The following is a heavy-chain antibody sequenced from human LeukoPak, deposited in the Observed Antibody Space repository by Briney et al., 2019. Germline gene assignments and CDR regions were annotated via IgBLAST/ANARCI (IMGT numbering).Heavy chain of an antibody. Sequence: LGASVKVSCKASGGTSSSYAISWVRQAPGQGLEWMGGIIPIFGTANYAQKFQGRVTITTDESTSTAYMELSSLRSEDTAVYYCARAGELEPRLVLDYWGQETLVTVSS. V-gene: IGHV1-69*05. CDR3: ARAGELEPRLVLDY. CDR1: GGTSSSYA. J-gene: IGHJ4*02. CDR2: IIPIFGTA. D-gene: IGHD1-1*01.